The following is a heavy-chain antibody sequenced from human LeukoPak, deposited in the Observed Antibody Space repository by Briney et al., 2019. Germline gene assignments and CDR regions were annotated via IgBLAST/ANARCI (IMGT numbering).Heavy chain of an antibody. J-gene: IGHJ4*02. Sequence: GGSLRLSCAASGFTVSSNYMSWVRQAPGKGLEWVSVIYSGGSTYYADSVKGRFTISRDNSRNTLYLQMNSLRAEDTAVYYCARDLLTGPRDYWGQGTLVTVSS. V-gene: IGHV3-53*01. CDR2: IYSGGST. D-gene: IGHD3-9*01. CDR3: ARDLLTGPRDY. CDR1: GFTVSSNY.